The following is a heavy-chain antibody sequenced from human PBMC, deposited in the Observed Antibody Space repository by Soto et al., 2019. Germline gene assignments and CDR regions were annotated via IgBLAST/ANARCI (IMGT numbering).Heavy chain of an antibody. CDR2: INPSDGGT. J-gene: IGHJ4*02. V-gene: IGHV1-46*01. Sequence: GASVKVSCKTSGYTFTNYHIHWVRQAPGQGLERLGIINPSDGGTGYAQKFQGRVTMTRDTSTSTVYMDMSSLRSEDTAVYYCARVAHQSLDYWGLGTLVTVSS. D-gene: IGHD5-12*01. CDR1: GYTFTNYH. CDR3: ARVAHQSLDY.